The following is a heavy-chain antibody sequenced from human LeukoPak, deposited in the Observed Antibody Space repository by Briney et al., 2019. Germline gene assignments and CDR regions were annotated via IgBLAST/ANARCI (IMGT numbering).Heavy chain of an antibody. J-gene: IGHJ4*02. CDR2: ISGSGGST. Sequence: PGGSLRLSCAASGFTFSSYAISWVRQAPGKGLEWVSAISGSGGSTYYADSVKGRFTISRDNSKNTLYLQMNSLRAEDTAVYYCAKEPGGSGSYYNMVYFDYWGQGTLVTVSS. V-gene: IGHV3-23*01. CDR3: AKEPGGSGSYYNMVYFDY. CDR1: GFTFSSYA. D-gene: IGHD3-10*01.